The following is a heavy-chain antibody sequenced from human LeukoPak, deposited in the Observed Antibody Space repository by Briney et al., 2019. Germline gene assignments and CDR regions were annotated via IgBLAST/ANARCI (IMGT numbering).Heavy chain of an antibody. J-gene: IGHJ4*02. CDR3: ATGGGSSTSTKLSH. Sequence: GGSLRLSCAASGFTFSSYAMSWVRQAPGKGLEWVSAISGSGGSTYYADSVKGRFTISRDNSKNTLYLQMNSLRAEDTAVYYCATGGGSSTSTKLSHWGQGTLVTVSS. D-gene: IGHD2-2*01. CDR2: ISGSGGST. CDR1: GFTFSSYA. V-gene: IGHV3-23*01.